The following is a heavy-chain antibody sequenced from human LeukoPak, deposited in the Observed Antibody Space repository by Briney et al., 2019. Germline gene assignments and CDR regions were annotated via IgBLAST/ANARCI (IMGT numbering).Heavy chain of an antibody. CDR2: IYTSGST. CDR3: AREYYEYVWGSYDY. CDR1: GGSISSYY. D-gene: IGHD3-16*01. J-gene: IGHJ4*02. Sequence: SETLSLTCTVSGGSISSYYWSWIRQPAGKGLEWIGRIYTSGSTNYNPSLKSRVTMSVDTSKNQFSLKLNSVTAADTAVYYCAREYYEYVWGSYDYWGRGTRVTVSS. V-gene: IGHV4-4*07.